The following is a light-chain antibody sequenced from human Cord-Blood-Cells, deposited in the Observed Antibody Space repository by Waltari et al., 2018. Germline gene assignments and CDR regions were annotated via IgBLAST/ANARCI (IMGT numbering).Light chain of an antibody. V-gene: IGKV1-33*01. CDR1: QEISNY. Sequence: DIQMTQSPSSLSASVGDRVTITCQASQEISNYLNWYQQKPGKAPKLLIYDASNLETGVPSRFSGSGSGTDFTFTISSLQPEDIATYYCQQYDNPPFGGGTKVEIK. J-gene: IGKJ4*01. CDR2: DAS. CDR3: QQYDNPP.